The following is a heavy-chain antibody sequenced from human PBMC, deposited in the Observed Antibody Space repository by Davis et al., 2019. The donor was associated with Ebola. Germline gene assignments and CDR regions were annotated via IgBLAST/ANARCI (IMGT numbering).Heavy chain of an antibody. Sequence: MPSETLSLTCTVSGGSTSSADHYWSWIRQPPGKGLEWIGYIYHSGNTHYNPSLKSRLTISARTSMNQFSLNLDSVTAADTAFYYCARVGLSTGLEFDHWGQGILVTVSS. CDR3: ARVGLSTGLEFDH. J-gene: IGHJ4*02. V-gene: IGHV4-30-4*08. CDR1: GGSTSSADHY. CDR2: IYHSGNT. D-gene: IGHD2-2*01.